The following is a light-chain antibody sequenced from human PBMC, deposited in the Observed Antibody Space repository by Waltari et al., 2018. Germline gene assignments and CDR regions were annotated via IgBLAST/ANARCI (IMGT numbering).Light chain of an antibody. V-gene: IGKV1-5*03. Sequence: DIQMTQSPSTLSASVGDRVTITCRASQSISSWLAWYQQKPGKAPKLLIYKASSLESGVPSRFSGSGSGTEFTLTISSLQPDDFATYYCQQYNPPPYTFGQGTKLEIK. CDR2: KAS. J-gene: IGKJ2*01. CDR1: QSISSW. CDR3: QQYNPPPYT.